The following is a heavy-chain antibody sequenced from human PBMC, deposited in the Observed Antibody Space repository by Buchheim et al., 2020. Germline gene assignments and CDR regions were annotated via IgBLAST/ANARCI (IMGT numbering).Heavy chain of an antibody. Sequence: QVQLQESGPGLVKPSQTLSLTCTVSGGSISSGDYYWSWIRQPPGKGLEWIGYIYYSGSTYYNPSLKSRVTISVDTSKNQFSLKLNSVTAADTAVYYCARGFVNGWWLQNLGGYFDYWGQGTL. CDR1: GGSISSGDYY. V-gene: IGHV4-30-4*01. CDR3: ARGFVNGWWLQNLGGYFDY. CDR2: IYYSGST. J-gene: IGHJ4*02. D-gene: IGHD5-24*01.